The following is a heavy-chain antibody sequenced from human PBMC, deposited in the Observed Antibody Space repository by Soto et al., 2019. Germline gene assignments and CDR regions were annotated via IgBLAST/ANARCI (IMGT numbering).Heavy chain of an antibody. D-gene: IGHD3-3*01. CDR3: ARGGVSTRTFDY. J-gene: IGHJ4*02. CDR2: IYPSDSDT. Sequence: GESLKISCNGSGYNFAGYWIAWVRQMPGKGLELMGIIYPSDSDTRYRPSFQGQVTISADKSISSAYLQWSSLRASDTAMYYCARGGVSTRTFDYWGQGTPVTVSS. V-gene: IGHV5-51*01. CDR1: GYNFAGYW.